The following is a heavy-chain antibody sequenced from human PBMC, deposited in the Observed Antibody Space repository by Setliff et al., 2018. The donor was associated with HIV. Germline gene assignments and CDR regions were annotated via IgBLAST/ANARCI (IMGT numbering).Heavy chain of an antibody. CDR2: ITDDGTA. CDR1: GGSLTNYY. D-gene: IGHD3-3*01. CDR3: ASVPCITMFGVVPKKYIDV. Sequence: NPSETLSLTCAVYGGSLTNYYWSWIRQSPGKGLEWIGEITDDGTATYTSSLKSRVTISLDTSKKQLSLKVTSVTAADTAVYYCASVPCITMFGVVPKKYIDVWAKGTTVTVSS. V-gene: IGHV4-34*01. J-gene: IGHJ6*03.